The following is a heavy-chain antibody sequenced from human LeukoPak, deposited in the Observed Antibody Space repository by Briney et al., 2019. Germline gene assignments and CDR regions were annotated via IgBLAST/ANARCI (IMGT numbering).Heavy chain of an antibody. Sequence: SQTLSLTCTASGGSISSGGYYWSWIRQHPGKGLEWIGYIYYSGSTYYNPSLKSRVTISVDTSKNQFSLKLSSVTAADTAVYYCARDPLIDSSGYPYWGQGTLVTVSS. CDR1: GGSISSGGYY. D-gene: IGHD3-22*01. V-gene: IGHV4-31*03. J-gene: IGHJ4*02. CDR3: ARDPLIDSSGYPY. CDR2: IYYSGST.